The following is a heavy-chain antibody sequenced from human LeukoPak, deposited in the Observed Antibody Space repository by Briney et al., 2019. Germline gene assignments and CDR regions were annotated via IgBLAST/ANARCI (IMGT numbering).Heavy chain of an antibody. V-gene: IGHV3-66*01. CDR2: IYSGGST. CDR1: GFTVSSNY. J-gene: IGHJ4*02. Sequence: GGSLRLSCAASGFTVSSNYMSWVRQAPGKGLEWVSVIYSGGSTYYADSVKGRFTISRDNSKKTLYLQMNSLRVEDTAGYYCAKSITQVYSTGYYPTDYWGQGTLVTVSP. D-gene: IGHD3-22*01. CDR3: AKSITQVYSTGYYPTDY.